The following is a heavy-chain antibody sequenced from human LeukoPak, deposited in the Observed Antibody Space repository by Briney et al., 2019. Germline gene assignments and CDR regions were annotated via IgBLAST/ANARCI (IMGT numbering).Heavy chain of an antibody. Sequence: ASVKVSCKASGYTFTSYYMHWVRQSPGQGLEWMGIINPSGGSTSYAQKFQGRVTMTRDTSTSTVYMELSSLRSEDTAVYYCARTDFHDYSFDYWGQGTLVIVSS. J-gene: IGHJ4*02. CDR2: INPSGGST. CDR1: GYTFTSYY. V-gene: IGHV1-46*01. D-gene: IGHD4-11*01. CDR3: ARTDFHDYSFDY.